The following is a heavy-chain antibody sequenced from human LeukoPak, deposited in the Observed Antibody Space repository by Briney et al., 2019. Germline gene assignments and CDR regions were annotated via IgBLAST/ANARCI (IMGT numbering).Heavy chain of an antibody. D-gene: IGHD3-3*01. CDR3: ARDPGTIFDVLNYHFDY. Sequence: PGGPLRLSCAAAGFTLGSYPMTWARQPPAKGLGGVEFLSSDGVNKRYADSVQGRFTISRDNSKNTFYLQMNSLTAEDAAIYYCARDPGTIFDVLNYHFDYWGQGTLVTVSS. CDR1: GFTLGSYP. J-gene: IGHJ4*02. V-gene: IGHV3-30-3*01. CDR2: LSSDGVNK.